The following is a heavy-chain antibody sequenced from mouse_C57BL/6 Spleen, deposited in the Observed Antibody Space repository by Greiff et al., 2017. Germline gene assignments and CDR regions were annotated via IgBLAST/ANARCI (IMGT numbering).Heavy chain of an antibody. CDR1: GYTFTSYW. D-gene: IGHD1-1*01. CDR3: ARLYGSSYYWYFDV. V-gene: IGHV1-69*01. Sequence: QVQLKQPGAELVMPGASVKLSCKASGYTFTSYWMHWVKQRPGQGLEWIGEIDPSDSYTNYNQKFKGKSTLTVDKSSSTAYMQLSSLTSEDSAVYYCARLYGSSYYWYFDVWSTGTTVTVSS. J-gene: IGHJ1*03. CDR2: IDPSDSYT.